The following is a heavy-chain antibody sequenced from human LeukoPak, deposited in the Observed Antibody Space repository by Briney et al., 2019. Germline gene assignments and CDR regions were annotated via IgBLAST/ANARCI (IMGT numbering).Heavy chain of an antibody. Sequence: PGGSLRLSCAVSGFTINSHGMSWVRQAPGKGLQWVSVIYSGGNTYYADSVKGRFTISRDNSKNTLYLQTNSLRAEDTAVYYCAGPMGPTAIFGFDYWGQGTLVTVSS. V-gene: IGHV3-66*01. CDR2: IYSGGNT. D-gene: IGHD2-2*01. CDR3: AGPMGPTAIFGFDY. CDR1: GFTINSHG. J-gene: IGHJ4*02.